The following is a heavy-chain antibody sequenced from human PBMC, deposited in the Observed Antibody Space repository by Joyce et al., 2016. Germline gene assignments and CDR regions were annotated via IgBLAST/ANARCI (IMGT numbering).Heavy chain of an antibody. D-gene: IGHD6-13*01. CDR1: GFTFVGYA. CDR2: IGGGSRGP. Sequence: EVQLLESGGGLVQPGGSLRLSCAACGFTFVGYAMSWVRQAPGKGLGWGSAIGGGSRGPHYADSVRGRFTISRDDSDNSLYLHMSGLRSDDTAVYYCVRPRVAVAGTRWFDPWGQGSLVTVSS. J-gene: IGHJ5*02. V-gene: IGHV3-23*01. CDR3: VRPRVAVAGTRWFDP.